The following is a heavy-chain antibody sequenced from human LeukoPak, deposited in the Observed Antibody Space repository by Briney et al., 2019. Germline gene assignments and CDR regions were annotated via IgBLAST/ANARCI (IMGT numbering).Heavy chain of an antibody. V-gene: IGHV3-48*03. CDR2: ISSSGSTI. D-gene: IGHD3-10*01. Sequence: GGSLRVSCAASGFTFSSYEMSWVRQAPGKGLEWVSYISSSGSTIYYADSVKGRFTISRDNAKNSLYLQMNSLRAEYTAVYYCARDSSGSGSPLFDPWGQGTLVPVSS. CDR1: GFTFSSYE. CDR3: ARDSSGSGSPLFDP. J-gene: IGHJ5*02.